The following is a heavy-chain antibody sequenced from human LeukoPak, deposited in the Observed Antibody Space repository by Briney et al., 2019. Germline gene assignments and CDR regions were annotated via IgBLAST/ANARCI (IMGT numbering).Heavy chain of an antibody. CDR2: IIDESRQ. CDR3: VRDDATDDNGFDI. Sequence: GGSLRLSCAASGFTFSSFGMHWVRQAPGNGLEWVALIIDESRQFYTPSVKGRFTISRDNSKNTLYLEMNSLRVEDTAVYYCVRDDATDDNGFDIWGQGTMVTVSS. D-gene: IGHD3-9*01. V-gene: IGHV3-30*12. J-gene: IGHJ3*02. CDR1: GFTFSSFG.